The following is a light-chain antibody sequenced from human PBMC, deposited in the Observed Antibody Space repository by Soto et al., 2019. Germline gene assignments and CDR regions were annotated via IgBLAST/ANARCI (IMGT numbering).Light chain of an antibody. Sequence: DIQMTQSPSTLSASVGARVTITCRASQSISTWLAWYQQKPGKAAKLLIYDASTLESGVPSRFSGSGSGTEFTLTISSLQPDDFATYYCQQYNSFLYTFGQGTKLEIK. V-gene: IGKV1-5*01. CDR1: QSISTW. CDR3: QQYNSFLYT. J-gene: IGKJ2*01. CDR2: DAS.